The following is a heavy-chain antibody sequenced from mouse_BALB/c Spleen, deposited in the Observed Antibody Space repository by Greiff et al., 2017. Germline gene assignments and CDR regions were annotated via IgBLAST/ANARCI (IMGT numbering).Heavy chain of an antibody. V-gene: IGHV5-6*01. CDR3: ARQEGGLRRGYFDY. CDR1: GFTFSSYG. Sequence: EVQLVESGGDLVKPGGSLKLSCAASGFTFSSYGMSWVRQTPDKRLEWVATISSGGSYTYYPDSVKGRFTISRDNAKNTLYLQMSSLKSEDTAMYYCARQEGGLRRGYFDYWGQGTTLTVSS. D-gene: IGHD2-2*01. CDR2: ISSGGSYT. J-gene: IGHJ2*01.